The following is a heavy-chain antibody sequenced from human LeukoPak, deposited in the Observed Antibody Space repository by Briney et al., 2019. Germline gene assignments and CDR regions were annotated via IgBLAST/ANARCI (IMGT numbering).Heavy chain of an antibody. CDR2: IYHSGST. CDR3: ARRTTYSSGWYDAFDI. D-gene: IGHD6-19*01. CDR1: GGSISSSNW. V-gene: IGHV4-4*02. J-gene: IGHJ3*02. Sequence: SETLSLTCAVSGGSISSSNWWSWVRQPPGKGLEWIGEIYHSGSTNYNPSLKSRVTISVDKSKNQFSLKLSSVTAADTAVYYCARRTTYSSGWYDAFDIWGQGTMVTVSS.